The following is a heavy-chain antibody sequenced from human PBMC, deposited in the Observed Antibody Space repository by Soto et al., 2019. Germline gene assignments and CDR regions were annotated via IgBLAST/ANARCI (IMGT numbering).Heavy chain of an antibody. Sequence: SETLSLTCAVYGGPFSGYYWSWIRQPPGKGLEWIGEINHSGSTNYNPSLKSRVTISVDTSKNQFSLKLSSVTAADTAVYYCARGTLSAAGTLDYWGQGTLVTVSS. CDR3: ARGTLSAAGTLDY. V-gene: IGHV4-34*01. J-gene: IGHJ4*02. D-gene: IGHD6-13*01. CDR2: INHSGST. CDR1: GGPFSGYY.